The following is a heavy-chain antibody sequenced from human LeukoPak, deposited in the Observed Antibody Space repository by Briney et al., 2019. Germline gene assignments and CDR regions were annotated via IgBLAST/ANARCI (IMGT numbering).Heavy chain of an antibody. CDR3: ARRSQMYTSDY. V-gene: IGHV5-51*01. D-gene: IGHD1-1*01. CDR1: GYSFTSYW. J-gene: IGHJ4*02. CDR2: IYPGDSDT. Sequence: SGESLKISCKGSGYSFTSYWIGWVRQMPGKGLEWMGIIYPGDSDTRYSPSFQSQVTISADKSISTAYLQWSSLKASDTAVYYCARRSQMYTSDYWGQGTLVTVSS.